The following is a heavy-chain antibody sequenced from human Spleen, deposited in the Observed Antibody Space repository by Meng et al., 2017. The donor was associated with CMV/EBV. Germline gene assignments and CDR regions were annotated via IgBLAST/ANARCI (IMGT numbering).Heavy chain of an antibody. CDR3: ARDPIVGALGWFDP. CDR1: GDSVSSNSAA. CDR2: TYYRSKWYN. V-gene: IGHV6-1*01. Sequence: QVKLQHPGPGLVKPSKTPPLTCAISGDSVSSNSAAWNWIRQSPSRGLEWLGRTYYRSKWYNDYAVSVKSRITINPDTSKNQFSLQLNSVTPEDTAVYYCARDPIVGALGWFDPWGQGTLVTVSS. J-gene: IGHJ5*02. D-gene: IGHD1-26*01.